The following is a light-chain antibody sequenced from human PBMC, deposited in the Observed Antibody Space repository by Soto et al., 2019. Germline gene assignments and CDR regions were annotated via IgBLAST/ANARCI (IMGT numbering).Light chain of an antibody. CDR3: QHYYTYPYT. J-gene: IGKJ2*01. CDR2: AAS. CDR1: QGISSY. Sequence: AIRMTQSPSSLSTSTGDRVTITCRASQGISSYLAWYQQKPGKAPNLLIYAASTLQSGVPSRFSGSGSGTNFPLTISCLQSEDFATYYCQHYYTYPYTFGQGTKLDIK. V-gene: IGKV1-8*01.